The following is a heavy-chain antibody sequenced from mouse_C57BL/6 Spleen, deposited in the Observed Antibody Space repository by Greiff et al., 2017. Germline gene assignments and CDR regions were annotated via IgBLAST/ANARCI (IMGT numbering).Heavy chain of an antibody. D-gene: IGHD2-1*01. CDR2: FYPGSGSI. Sequence: QVQLKQSGAELVKPGASVKLSCKASGYTFTEYTIHWVKQRSGQGLEWIGWFYPGSGSIKYNEKFKDKATLTADKSSSTVYMELSRLTSEDSAVYFCARHEDELYYGNSCCFDYWGQGTTLTVSS. CDR1: GYTFTEYT. V-gene: IGHV1-62-2*01. J-gene: IGHJ2*01. CDR3: ARHEDELYYGNSCCFDY.